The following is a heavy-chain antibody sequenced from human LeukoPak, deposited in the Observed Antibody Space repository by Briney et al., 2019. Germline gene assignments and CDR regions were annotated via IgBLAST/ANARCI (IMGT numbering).Heavy chain of an antibody. J-gene: IGHJ5*02. D-gene: IGHD3-10*01. CDR2: IKHDGGES. V-gene: IGHV3-7*01. CDR1: GFTFSTYW. Sequence: GGSLRLSCVASGFTFSTYWMRWVRQAPGKGLESVANIKHDGGESYYVDSVKGRFSISRDNAKNSLFLQMNSLRVEDTAVYYCKMALWGSTGESWGQGTLVTVSS. CDR3: KMALWGSTGES.